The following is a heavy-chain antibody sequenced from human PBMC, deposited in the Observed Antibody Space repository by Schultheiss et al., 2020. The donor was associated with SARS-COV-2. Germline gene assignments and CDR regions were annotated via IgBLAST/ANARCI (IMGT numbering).Heavy chain of an antibody. CDR1: GGSISSYY. V-gene: IGHV4-59*06. D-gene: IGHD6-13*01. CDR3: ARQILVTAAGTGFNWFDP. Sequence: SETLSLTCTVSGGSISSYYWSWIRQHPGKGLEWIGYIYYSGSTYYNPSLKSRVTLSVDTSKNQFSLNLSSVTAADTAVYYCARQILVTAAGTGFNWFDPWGQGTLVTVSS. CDR2: IYYSGST. J-gene: IGHJ5*02.